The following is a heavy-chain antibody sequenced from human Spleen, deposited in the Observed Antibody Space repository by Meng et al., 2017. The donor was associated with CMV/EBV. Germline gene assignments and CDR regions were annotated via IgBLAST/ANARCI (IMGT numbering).Heavy chain of an antibody. CDR3: TRGLGRSSWRVGSIDI. CDR1: GFTFHYYG. CDR2: IDRSGITT. V-gene: IGHV3-20*04. D-gene: IGHD6-13*01. Sequence: GESLKISCAASGFTFHYYGMTWVRQAPGKGLEWVSSIDRSGITTTYADSVKGRFTISRDNARNSLYLHMSGLRAEDTALFYCTRGLGRSSWRVGSIDIWGQGTLVTVSS. J-gene: IGHJ3*02.